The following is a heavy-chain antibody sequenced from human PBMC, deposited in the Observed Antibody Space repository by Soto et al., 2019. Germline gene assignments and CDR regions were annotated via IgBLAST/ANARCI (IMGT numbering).Heavy chain of an antibody. D-gene: IGHD3-10*01. CDR2: IYYSGST. CDR3: ARHLFGADDDFDL. CDR1: GGSISSSSYY. Sequence: SETLSLTCTVSGGSISSSSYYWGWIRQPPGKGLEWIGSIYYSGSTYYNPSLKSRVTISVDTSKNQFSLKLSSVTAADTAVYYCARHLFGADDDFDLWGQGTMVTVSS. J-gene: IGHJ3*01. V-gene: IGHV4-39*01.